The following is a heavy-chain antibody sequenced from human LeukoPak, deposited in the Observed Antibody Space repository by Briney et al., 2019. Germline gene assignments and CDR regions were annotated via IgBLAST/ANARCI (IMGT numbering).Heavy chain of an antibody. CDR2: ISGSGGKT. D-gene: IGHD3-22*01. CDR3: AKDDSRGIMTMIVVVSHFDS. CDR1: GFTFSRYA. J-gene: IGHJ4*02. Sequence: GGSLRPSCAASGFTFSRYAMSWVRQAPGKGLEWVSGISGSGGKTEYADSVKGRFTISRDNLKNTLYLQMNTLRAEDTARYYCAKDDSRGIMTMIVVVSHFDSWGQGTLVTVSS. V-gene: IGHV3-23*01.